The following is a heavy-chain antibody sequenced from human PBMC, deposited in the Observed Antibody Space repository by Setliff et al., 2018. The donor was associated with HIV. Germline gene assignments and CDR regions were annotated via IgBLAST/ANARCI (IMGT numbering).Heavy chain of an antibody. CDR2: IYPSDSDT. J-gene: IGHJ5*01. V-gene: IGHV5-51*01. D-gene: IGHD3-10*01. CDR3: AKAGGDS. CDR1: GYNFNNYW. Sequence: GESRKISCRGFGYNFNNYWSDWVRQMPGKGLEWMGTIYPSDSDTKYNTSFQGHVSISADRSIGTTYLQWSSLRASDTAMYYCAKAGGDSWGQGTLVTVSS.